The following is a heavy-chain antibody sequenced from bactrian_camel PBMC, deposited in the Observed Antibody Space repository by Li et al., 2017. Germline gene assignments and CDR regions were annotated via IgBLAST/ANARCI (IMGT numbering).Heavy chain of an antibody. CDR2: IDTGGGNT. Sequence: VQLVESGGGLVQPGGSLRLPCTASGFTFSSSDMSWGRQIPGKGLEWVSGIDTGGGNTYYADSVKGRFTISRDNAKNTLYLQMNSLKPEDTAMYYCASDEGAIHGGGYCTPTRATAKLADFGYWGQGTQVTVS. D-gene: IGHD2*01. V-gene: IGHV3S40*01. J-gene: IGHJ6*01. CDR3: ASDEGAIHGGGYCTPTRATAKLADFGY. CDR1: GFTFSSSD.